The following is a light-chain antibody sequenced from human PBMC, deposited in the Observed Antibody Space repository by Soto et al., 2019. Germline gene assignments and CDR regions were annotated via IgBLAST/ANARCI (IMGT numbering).Light chain of an antibody. V-gene: IGLV2-14*01. CDR1: SSDVGAYNY. Sequence: QSVLTQPASVSGSPGQSITISCTGTSSDVGAYNYVSWYQQHPGTAPKLMVYDVSSRPSGVSDRFSGSKSGNTASLTISGLQAEDEADYHCTSYTIISPLYVFGTGTKVTV. CDR2: DVS. J-gene: IGLJ1*01. CDR3: TSYTIISPLYV.